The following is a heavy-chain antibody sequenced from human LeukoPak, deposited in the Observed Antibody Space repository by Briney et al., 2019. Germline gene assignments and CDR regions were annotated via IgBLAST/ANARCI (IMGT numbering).Heavy chain of an antibody. J-gene: IGHJ5*02. CDR3: ARAGYWSGGSCGGSWFDP. CDR1: GYTFTTYG. D-gene: IGHD2-15*01. V-gene: IGHV1-18*01. Sequence: ASVTVSCKASGYTFTTYGISWVRQAPGQGLEWMGWISTYNGNTNNAQKLRDRVTMATDTSTSTAYMELRSLRSDDTAVYYCARAGYWSGGSCGGSWFDPWGQGTLVTVSS. CDR2: ISTYNGNT.